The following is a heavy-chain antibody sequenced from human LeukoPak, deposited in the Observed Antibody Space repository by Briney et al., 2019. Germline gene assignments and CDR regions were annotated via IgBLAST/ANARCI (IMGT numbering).Heavy chain of an antibody. V-gene: IGHV5-51*01. CDR3: ARPDSSSWHFDY. Sequence: GESLKISCQGSGYIFSNFRIGWVRQMPGKSLEWMGLINPGNSDTRSSPSLQGQVTISADKSISTAYLQWSSLKASDTAMYFCARPDSSSWHFDYWGQGTLVTVSS. CDR1: GYIFSNFR. CDR2: INPGNSDT. J-gene: IGHJ4*02. D-gene: IGHD6-13*01.